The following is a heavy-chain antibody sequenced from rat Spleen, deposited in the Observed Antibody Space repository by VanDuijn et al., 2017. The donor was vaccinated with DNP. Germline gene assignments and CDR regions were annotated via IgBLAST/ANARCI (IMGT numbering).Heavy chain of an antibody. CDR3: ARWNSGHFDY. CDR2: IRYDGGYT. V-gene: IGHV5-22*01. D-gene: IGHD4-3*01. J-gene: IGHJ2*01. Sequence: EVQLVESGGGLVQPGRSLKLSCAASGFTFSDYYMAWFRQAPRKGLEWVAYIRYDGGYTKYRDSVKGRFTISRDNAKNTLYLQMNSLRSEDMATYYCARWNSGHFDYWGQGVMVSVSS. CDR1: GFTFSDYY.